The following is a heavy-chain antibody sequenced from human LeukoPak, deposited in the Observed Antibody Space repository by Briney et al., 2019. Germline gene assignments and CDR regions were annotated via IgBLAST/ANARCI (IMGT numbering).Heavy chain of an antibody. CDR3: ARSVVPVLWFRH. D-gene: IGHD4-23*01. V-gene: IGHV3-74*01. Sequence: GGSLRLSCAAPGVSFSSYWLHWVRQAPGKGLGWVSRINSDGSSTSYADSVKGRFTISRDNAKNTLYLQMSSLRAEERAVYHCARSVVPVLWFRHCGQGTVVAVCS. CDR1: GVSFSSYW. J-gene: IGHJ4*02. CDR2: INSDGSST.